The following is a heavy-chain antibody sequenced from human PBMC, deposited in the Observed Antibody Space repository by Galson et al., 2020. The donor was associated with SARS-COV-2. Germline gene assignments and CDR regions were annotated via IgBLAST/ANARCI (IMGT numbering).Heavy chain of an antibody. CDR1: GYTLTDYY. CDR3: ARVFGEWELLDFYYYGMDL. Sequence: ASVKVSCKASGYTLTDYYIYWVRQAPGQGLEWMGWINPNTGDTKTAERFQGRVTMTRDTSISTAYMELSRLQSDDTAVFYCARVFGEWELLDFYYYGMDLWGQGTTVTVSS. V-gene: IGHV1-2*02. CDR2: INPNTGDT. J-gene: IGHJ6*02. D-gene: IGHD1-26*01.